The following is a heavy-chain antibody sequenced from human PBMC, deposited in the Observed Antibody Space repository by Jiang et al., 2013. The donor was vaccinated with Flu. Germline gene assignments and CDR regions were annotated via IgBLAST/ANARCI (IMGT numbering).Heavy chain of an antibody. J-gene: IGHJ6*02. D-gene: IGHD3-10*01. V-gene: IGHV3-49*04. CDR1: GFTFGDYA. CDR3: TSPYYYGSGSYPGAYYGMDV. CDR2: IRSKAYGGTT. Sequence: VQLVESGGGLVQPGRSLRLSCTASGFTFGDYAMSWVRQAPGKGLEWVGFIRSKAYGGTTEYAASVKGRFTISRDDSKSIAYLQMNSLKTEDTAVYYCTSPYYYGSGSYPGAYYGMDVWGQGTTVTVSS.